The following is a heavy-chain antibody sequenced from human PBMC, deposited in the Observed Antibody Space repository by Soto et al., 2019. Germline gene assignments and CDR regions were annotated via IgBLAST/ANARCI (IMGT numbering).Heavy chain of an antibody. CDR3: ARDYYGSGNFDY. Sequence: PGGSLRLSCAASGFTFTSYSLNWVRQAPGKGLEWVSHISGSSSTIYYADSVKGRFTISRDNAKNSLYLQMNSLRDKDTAVYYCARDYYGSGNFDYWGQGALVTVSS. CDR2: ISGSSSTI. CDR1: GFTFTSYS. J-gene: IGHJ4*02. V-gene: IGHV3-48*02. D-gene: IGHD3-10*01.